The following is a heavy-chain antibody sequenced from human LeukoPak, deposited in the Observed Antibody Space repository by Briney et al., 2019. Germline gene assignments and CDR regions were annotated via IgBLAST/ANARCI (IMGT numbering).Heavy chain of an antibody. CDR3: ARDLNDYVWGSYRPHYFDY. D-gene: IGHD3-16*02. V-gene: IGHV3-7*01. CDR2: IKQDGSEK. CDR1: GFTFSDYY. J-gene: IGHJ4*02. Sequence: GGSLRLSCAASGFTFSDYYMSWIRQAPGKGLEWVANIKQDGSEKYYVDSVKGRFTISRDNAKNSLYLQMNSLRAEDTAVYYCARDLNDYVWGSYRPHYFDYWGQGTLVTVSS.